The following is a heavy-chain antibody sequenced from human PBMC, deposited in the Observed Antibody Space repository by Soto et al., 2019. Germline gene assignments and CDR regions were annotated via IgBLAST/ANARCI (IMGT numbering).Heavy chain of an antibody. V-gene: IGHV1-3*01. CDR3: ARALGVLRYFDWLLSYGMDV. D-gene: IGHD3-9*01. CDR1: GYTFTSYA. CDR2: INAGNGNT. Sequence: RASVKVSCKASGYTFTSYAMHWVRQAPGQRLEWMGWINAGNGNTKYSQKFQGRVTITRDTSASTAYMELSSLRSEDTAVYYCARALGVLRYFDWLLSYGMDVWGQGTTVTV. J-gene: IGHJ6*02.